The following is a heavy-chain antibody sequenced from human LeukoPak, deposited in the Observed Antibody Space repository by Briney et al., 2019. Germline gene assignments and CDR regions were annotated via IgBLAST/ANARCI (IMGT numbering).Heavy chain of an antibody. CDR3: ARAGGDVVVPAAMSPYY. D-gene: IGHD2-2*01. CDR1: GGTFSSYA. J-gene: IGHJ4*02. Sequence: SVKVSCKASGGTFSSYAISWVRQAPGQGLEWMGGIIPIFGTANYAQKFQGRVTITADGSTSTAYMELSSLRSEDTAVYYCARAGGDVVVPAAMSPYYWGQGTLVTVSS. V-gene: IGHV1-69*13. CDR2: IIPIFGTA.